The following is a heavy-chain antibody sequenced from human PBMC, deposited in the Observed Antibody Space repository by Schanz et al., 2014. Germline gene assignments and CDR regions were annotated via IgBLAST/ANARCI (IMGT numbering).Heavy chain of an antibody. CDR2: IGPASDP. CDR1: GFTFSNYD. V-gene: IGHV3-13*05. D-gene: IGHD2-2*01. Sequence: EVQLVESGGGLVQPGGSLRLSCAASGFTFSNYDMHWVRQAIGKGLEWVSGIGPASDPYYAGSVKGRFTISRENSKNSLYLQMDSLRPEDTALYYCYSTTWGMDVWGQGTTVTVSS. J-gene: IGHJ6*02. CDR3: YSTTWGMDV.